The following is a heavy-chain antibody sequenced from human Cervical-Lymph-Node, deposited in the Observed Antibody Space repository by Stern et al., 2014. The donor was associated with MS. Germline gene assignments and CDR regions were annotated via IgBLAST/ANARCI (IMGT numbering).Heavy chain of an antibody. Sequence: ELQLVESGGGLVQPGGSLSLSCAASGFPFSSYWMHWVRQVPGKGLLWVARINGDGSDTSSADSARGRFTISRDNAKNTLYLQMDSLRTEDTAVYYCVRKADPIFDSWGQGTLVTVSS. CDR2: INGDGSDT. V-gene: IGHV3-74*01. CDR3: VRKADPIFDS. J-gene: IGHJ4*02. CDR1: GFPFSSYW.